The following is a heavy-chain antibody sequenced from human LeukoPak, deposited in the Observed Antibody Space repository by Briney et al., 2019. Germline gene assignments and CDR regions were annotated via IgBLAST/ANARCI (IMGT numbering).Heavy chain of an antibody. V-gene: IGHV3-7*03. CDR3: AGGRGWSSDY. J-gene: IGHJ4*02. CDR1: GFTFSSYW. D-gene: IGHD6-19*01. Sequence: GGSLRLSCATSGFTFSSYWMNWVRQAPGKGLERVANIGQDGGEKNYVDSVKGRFTISRDNAKNSLYLQMSSLRAEDTAVYYCAGGRGWSSDYWGQGTLVTVSS. CDR2: IGQDGGEK.